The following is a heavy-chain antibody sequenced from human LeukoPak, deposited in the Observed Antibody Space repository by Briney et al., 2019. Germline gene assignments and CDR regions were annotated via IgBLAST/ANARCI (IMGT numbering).Heavy chain of an antibody. Sequence: GGSLRLSCAASGFTFSSYAMHWVRQAPGKGLEWVAVISYDGSNKYYADSVKGRFTISRDNSKNTLYLQMNSLRAEDTAVYYCARDFRSLNGIVLMVYAIRRFDYWGQGTLVTVSS. CDR2: ISYDGSNK. D-gene: IGHD2-8*01. V-gene: IGHV3-30*01. CDR3: ARDFRSLNGIVLMVYAIRRFDY. CDR1: GFTFSSYA. J-gene: IGHJ4*02.